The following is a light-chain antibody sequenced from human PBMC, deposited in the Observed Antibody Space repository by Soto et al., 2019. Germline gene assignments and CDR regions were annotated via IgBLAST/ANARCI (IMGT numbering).Light chain of an antibody. CDR3: QQYQSLT. CDR2: GAS. CDR1: QSVSSN. Sequence: EIVWTQCPGTLSLPQGERATLSCRASQSVSSNLAWYQQKPGQAPRLLIYGASSRATGIPDRFSGSGSGTDFTLTISRLEPEDFAVYYCQQYQSLTFGEWTKVDIK. V-gene: IGKV3-20*01. J-gene: IGKJ4*01.